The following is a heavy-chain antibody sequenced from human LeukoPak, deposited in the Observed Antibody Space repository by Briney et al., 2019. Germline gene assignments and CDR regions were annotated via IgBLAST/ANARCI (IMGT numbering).Heavy chain of an antibody. D-gene: IGHD5-18*01. Sequence: PGGSLRLSCAASGFTFSSYAMSRVRQAPGNGLKWVSAISGSGGSTYYADSVKGRFTISRDNSKNTLYLQMNSLRAEDTAVYYCAKDWGQLWPTGYFDYWGQGTLVTVSS. CDR3: AKDWGQLWPTGYFDY. CDR2: ISGSGGST. CDR1: GFTFSSYA. J-gene: IGHJ4*02. V-gene: IGHV3-23*01.